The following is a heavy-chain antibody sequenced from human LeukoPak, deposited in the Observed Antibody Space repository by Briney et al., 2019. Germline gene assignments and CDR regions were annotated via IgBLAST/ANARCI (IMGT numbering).Heavy chain of an antibody. D-gene: IGHD6-6*01. CDR1: GFTFRSHG. CDR3: ARDPGLERIAARNWFDP. V-gene: IGHV3-33*01. J-gene: IGHJ5*02. Sequence: GTSLRLSCAASGFTFRSHGMHWVRQAPGKGLEWVAVIWYDGSNKYYADSVKGRFTISRDNSKNTLYLQMNSLRAEDTAVYYCARDPGLERIAARNWFDPWGQGTLVTVSS. CDR2: IWYDGSNK.